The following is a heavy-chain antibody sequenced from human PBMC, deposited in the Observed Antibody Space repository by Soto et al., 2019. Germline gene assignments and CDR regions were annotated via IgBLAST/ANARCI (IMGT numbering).Heavy chain of an antibody. CDR3: AHPRGYGVFDAYDI. J-gene: IGHJ3*02. D-gene: IGHD4-17*01. CDR2: ISGSGAST. CDR1: GFTFSTYA. Sequence: GGSLRLSCEAFGFTFSTYAMSWVRQAPGKGLEWVSAISGSGASTYYADSVKGRFTISRDNSINTLYVQMSSLRTEDTAVYYCAHPRGYGVFDAYDIWGQGTMVTVS. V-gene: IGHV3-23*01.